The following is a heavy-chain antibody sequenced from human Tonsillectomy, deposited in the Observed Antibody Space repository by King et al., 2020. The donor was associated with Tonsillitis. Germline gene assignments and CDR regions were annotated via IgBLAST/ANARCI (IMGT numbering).Heavy chain of an antibody. CDR3: ARQEAGGRAPFDH. CDR1: GYNFTNYW. Sequence: VQLVESGAGVKKPGESLKISCKGSGYNFTNYWIAWVRQVPGKGLEWMGIIYPGDSDISYSPSFQGQVTISADKSISTAYRQWSSLQASDTARYYCARQEAGGRAPFDHWGQGTLVTASS. V-gene: IGHV5-51*01. J-gene: IGHJ4*02. CDR2: IYPGDSDI. D-gene: IGHD6-25*01.